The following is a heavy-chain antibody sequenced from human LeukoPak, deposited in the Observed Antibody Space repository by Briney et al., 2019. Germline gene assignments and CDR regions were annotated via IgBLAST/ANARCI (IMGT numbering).Heavy chain of an antibody. D-gene: IGHD3-10*01. V-gene: IGHV1-18*01. J-gene: IGHJ4*02. Sequence: ASVKVSCKASGYTFPSYGITWVRQAPGQGLEWMGWISAYNGNRNYAQKLQGRVTMTTDTSTSTAYMELRSLRSGDPAVYYCARIPVWFGEPSYYFDYWGQGTLVTVSS. CDR2: ISAYNGNR. CDR1: GYTFPSYG. CDR3: ARIPVWFGEPSYYFDY.